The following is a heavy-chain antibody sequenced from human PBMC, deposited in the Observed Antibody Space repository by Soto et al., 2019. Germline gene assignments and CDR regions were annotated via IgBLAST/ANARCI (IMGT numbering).Heavy chain of an antibody. Sequence: ASVEVSCKXSGYRFETYGMTWVRQAPGQGLEWMGWISAYSVDTYNAQKFQDRVTMTTDTSTGTAYMELRGLRSDDTAVYYCARGHEVIRGALDVWGQGTTVTVSS. J-gene: IGHJ6*02. CDR2: ISAYSVDT. V-gene: IGHV1-18*01. D-gene: IGHD2-21*01. CDR3: ARGHEVIRGALDV. CDR1: GYRFETYG.